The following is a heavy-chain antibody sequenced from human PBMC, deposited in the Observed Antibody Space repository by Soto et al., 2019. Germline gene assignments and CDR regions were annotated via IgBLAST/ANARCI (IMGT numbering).Heavy chain of an antibody. CDR1: GFAFSNNA. Sequence: GGSLRLSCATSGFAFSNNAMTWVRQAPGKGLEWVSAVYSDGRTTYADSVKGRFTLSRDNSKNTLYLQKDSLRDEDTAVYYCAKEGYRYWYFDLWGRGTLVTVSS. V-gene: IGHV3-23*01. D-gene: IGHD5-18*01. CDR2: VYSDGRT. J-gene: IGHJ2*01. CDR3: AKEGYRYWYFDL.